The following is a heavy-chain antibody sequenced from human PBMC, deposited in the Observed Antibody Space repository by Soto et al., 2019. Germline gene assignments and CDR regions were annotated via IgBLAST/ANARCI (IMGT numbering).Heavy chain of an antibody. J-gene: IGHJ2*01. V-gene: IGHV1-69*02. CDR3: ARVYYYDSSGYYYSDWYCDL. Sequence: QVQLVQSGAEVKKPGSSVKVSCKASGGTFSSYTISWVRQAPGQGLEWMGRIISILGIANYAQKFQGRVTSTEDKSTSTAYMELSSKRSEDTAVYYCARVYYYDSSGYYYSDWYCDLWGRGTLVTVSS. D-gene: IGHD3-22*01. CDR2: IISILGIA. CDR1: GGTFSSYT.